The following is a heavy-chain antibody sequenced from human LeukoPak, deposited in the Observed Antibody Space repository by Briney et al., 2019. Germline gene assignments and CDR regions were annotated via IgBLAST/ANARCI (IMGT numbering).Heavy chain of an antibody. D-gene: IGHD3-22*01. Sequence: GASVKVSCKASGGTFSSYAISWVRQAPGQGLEWMGRIIPILGIANYAQKFQGRVAITADKSTSTAYMELSSLRSEDTAVYYCARDSPFVDSSPEYYFDYWGQGTLVTVSS. CDR3: ARDSPFVDSSPEYYFDY. J-gene: IGHJ4*02. CDR2: IIPILGIA. CDR1: GGTFSSYA. V-gene: IGHV1-69*04.